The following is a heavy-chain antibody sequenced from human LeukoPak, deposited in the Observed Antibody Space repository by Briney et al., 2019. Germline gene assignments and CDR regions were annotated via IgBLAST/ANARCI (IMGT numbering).Heavy chain of an antibody. D-gene: IGHD6-6*01. Sequence: ASVKVSCKASGYTFTSYGISWVRQAPGQGLEWMGWISAYNGNTNYAQKLQGRVTMTTDTSTSTAYMELRSLRSDDTAVYYCAKEAVGSSSSPLTRWGQGTLVTVSS. CDR2: ISAYNGNT. J-gene: IGHJ4*02. CDR3: AKEAVGSSSSPLTR. V-gene: IGHV1-18*01. CDR1: GYTFTSYG.